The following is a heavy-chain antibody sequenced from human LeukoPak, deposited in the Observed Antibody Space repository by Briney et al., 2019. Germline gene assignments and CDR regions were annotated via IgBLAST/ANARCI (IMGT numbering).Heavy chain of an antibody. J-gene: IGHJ4*02. CDR3: ARAYCVGDCTVLHIYFDN. Sequence: RASVKVSCKASGGTFSSYAISWVRQAPGQGLEWMGGIIPIFGTANYAQKFQGRVTITADESTSTAYMELSSLRSEDTAVYYCARAYCVGDCTVLHIYFDNWGQGTLVTVSS. V-gene: IGHV1-69*01. D-gene: IGHD2-21*02. CDR1: GGTFSSYA. CDR2: IIPIFGTA.